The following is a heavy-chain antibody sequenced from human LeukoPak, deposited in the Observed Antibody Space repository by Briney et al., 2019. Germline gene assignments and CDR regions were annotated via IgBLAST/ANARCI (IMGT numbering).Heavy chain of an antibody. CDR2: INDTGAT. CDR1: GFTFSSYA. Sequence: GGSLRLSCAASGFTFSSYAMSWVRQAPGKGLEWVSAINDTGATFYADIAKGRFSVSRDISKNTLSLEMNSLRVEDTAVYYCVKESPYLVETTSRIYYFDNWGQGTLVTVSS. V-gene: IGHV3-23*01. D-gene: IGHD4/OR15-4a*01. CDR3: VKESPYLVETTSRIYYFDN. J-gene: IGHJ4*02.